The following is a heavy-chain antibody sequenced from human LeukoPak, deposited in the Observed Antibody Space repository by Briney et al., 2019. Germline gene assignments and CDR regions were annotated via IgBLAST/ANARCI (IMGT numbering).Heavy chain of an antibody. D-gene: IGHD6-13*01. V-gene: IGHV4-39*01. J-gene: IGHJ4*02. CDR1: GGSISSSSYY. CDR3: ARHETQQLVVGDYFDY. CDR2: IYYSGST. Sequence: SETLSLTCTVSGGSISSSSYYWGWIRLLPGKGLEWLGSIYYSGSTYYNPSLKSRVTISVDTSKNQFSLKLSSVTAADTAVYYCARHETQQLVVGDYFDYWGQGTLVTVSS.